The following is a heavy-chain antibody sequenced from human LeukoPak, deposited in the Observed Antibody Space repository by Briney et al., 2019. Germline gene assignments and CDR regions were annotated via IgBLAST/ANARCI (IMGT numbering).Heavy chain of an antibody. Sequence: GGSLRLSCTASGFTFSTYWMTWVRQAPGKGLEWVASVNQDENHRHYVPSARGRFTISRDNAKNSLLLQMNSLTAEDTAIYYCARSGPQAPDCYHYWGQGTQVTVSS. V-gene: IGHV3-7*03. CDR1: GFTFSTYW. CDR2: VNQDENHR. J-gene: IGHJ4*02. CDR3: ARSGPQAPDCYHY. D-gene: IGHD2-21*02.